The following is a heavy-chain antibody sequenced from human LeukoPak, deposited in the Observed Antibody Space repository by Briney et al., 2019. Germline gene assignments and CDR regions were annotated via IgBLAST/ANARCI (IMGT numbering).Heavy chain of an antibody. CDR2: INDSGST. CDR1: GGSFSGYY. D-gene: IGHD2-15*01. J-gene: IGHJ5*02. CDR3: ARDRGFCSGGSCYRWFDP. Sequence: SETLSLTCAVYGGSFSGYYWSWIRQPPGKGLEWIGEINDSGSTNYNPSLKSRVSISVDTSKKQFSLKLSSVTAADTAVYYCARDRGFCSGGSCYRWFDPWGQGTLVTVSS. V-gene: IGHV4-34*01.